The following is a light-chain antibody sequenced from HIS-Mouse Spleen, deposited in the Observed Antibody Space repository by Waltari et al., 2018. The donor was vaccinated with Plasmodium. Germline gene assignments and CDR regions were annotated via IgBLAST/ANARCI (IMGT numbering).Light chain of an antibody. CDR2: AAS. CDR1: QGISSY. J-gene: IGKJ2*01. V-gene: IGKV1-8*01. CDR3: QQYYSYPYT. Sequence: AIRMTQSPSSFPASTGDSVPITCRASQGISSYLAWYQQKPGKAPKLLIYAASTLQSGVPSRFSGSGSGTDFTLTISCLQSEDFATYYCQQYYSYPYTFGQGTKLEIK.